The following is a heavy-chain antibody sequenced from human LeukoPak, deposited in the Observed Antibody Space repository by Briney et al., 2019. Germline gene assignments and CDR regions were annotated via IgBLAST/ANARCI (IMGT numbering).Heavy chain of an antibody. D-gene: IGHD3-10*01. CDR1: GFTFSNYG. Sequence: PGGSLRLSCAASGFTFSNYGIHWVRQAPGKGLEWVTFMQYDGSDKFYADSVKGRFTISRDNSKNTLYLQMNSLRAEDTAVYYCAKCAGDGSGSYSPVGISKYWGQGTLVTVSS. CDR2: MQYDGSDK. CDR3: AKCAGDGSGSYSPVGISKY. V-gene: IGHV3-30*02. J-gene: IGHJ4*02.